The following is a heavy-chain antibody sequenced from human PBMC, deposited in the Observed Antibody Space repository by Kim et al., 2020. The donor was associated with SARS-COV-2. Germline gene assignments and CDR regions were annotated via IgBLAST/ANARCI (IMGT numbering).Heavy chain of an antibody. CDR3: ARRVMVTAPDDY. Sequence: GGSLRLSCAASGFTFSDYYMSWIRQAPGKGLEWVSYISTSSTYTNYADSVKGRFTISRDNAKNSLYLHMNSLRAEDTAVYYCARRVMVTAPDDYWGQGTLVTVSS. V-gene: IGHV3-11*06. D-gene: IGHD2-21*02. CDR2: ISTSSTYT. CDR1: GFTFSDYY. J-gene: IGHJ4*02.